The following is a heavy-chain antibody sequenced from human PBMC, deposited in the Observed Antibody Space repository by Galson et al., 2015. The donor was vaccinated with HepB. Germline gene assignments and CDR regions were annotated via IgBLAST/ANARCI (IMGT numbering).Heavy chain of an antibody. CDR2: ISYDGSNK. CDR3: AKDLRDYYYYYGMDV. Sequence: LRLSCAASGFTFSSYGMHWVRQAPGKGLEWVAVISYDGSNKYYADSVKGRFTISRDNSKNTLYLQMNSLRAEDTAVYYCAKDLRDYYYYYGMDVWGQGTTVTVSS. J-gene: IGHJ6*02. CDR1: GFTFSSYG. V-gene: IGHV3-30*18.